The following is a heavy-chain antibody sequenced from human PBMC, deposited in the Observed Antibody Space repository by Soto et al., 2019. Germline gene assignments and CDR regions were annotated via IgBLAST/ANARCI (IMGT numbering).Heavy chain of an antibody. CDR2: IWYDGSNK. Sequence: QVQLVESGGGVVQPGRSLRLSCAASGFTFSSYGMHWVRQAPGKGLEWVAVIWYDGSNKYYADSVKGRFTISRDNSKNTLYLQMNSLRAEDTAVYYCARDGSYGDAGMDVWGQGTTVTVSS. CDR3: ARDGSYGDAGMDV. J-gene: IGHJ6*02. D-gene: IGHD5-18*01. CDR1: GFTFSSYG. V-gene: IGHV3-33*01.